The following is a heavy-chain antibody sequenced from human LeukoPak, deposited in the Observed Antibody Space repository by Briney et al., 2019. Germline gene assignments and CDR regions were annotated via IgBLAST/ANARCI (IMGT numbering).Heavy chain of an antibody. J-gene: IGHJ3*02. Sequence: GASVKVSCKASGYTFTSYGISWVRQAPGQGLEWMGWISAYNGNTNYAQKLQGRVTMTTDTSTSTAYMELRSLRSEDTAVYYCARVTSGLWTGYYDPFDIWGQGTMVTVSS. D-gene: IGHD3/OR15-3a*01. V-gene: IGHV1-18*01. CDR1: GYTFTSYG. CDR3: ARVTSGLWTGYYDPFDI. CDR2: ISAYNGNT.